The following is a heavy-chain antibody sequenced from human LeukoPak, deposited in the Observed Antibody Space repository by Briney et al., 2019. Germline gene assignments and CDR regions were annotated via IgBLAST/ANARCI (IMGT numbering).Heavy chain of an antibody. V-gene: IGHV3-23*01. D-gene: IGHD4-23*01. CDR1: GLTFSRNG. CDR2: IGGSGGNI. J-gene: IGHJ4*02. Sequence: GGSLRLSCAASGLTFSRNGMSWVRQAPGKGLEWVSVIGGSGGNIHYADSVKGRFTISRDNSKNTVYLQMNSLRAEDTATYYCAKDVRWSFDFWGQGTLVTVSS. CDR3: AKDVRWSFDF.